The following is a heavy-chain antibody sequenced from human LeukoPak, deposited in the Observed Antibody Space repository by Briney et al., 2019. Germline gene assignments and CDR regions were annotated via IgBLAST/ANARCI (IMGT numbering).Heavy chain of an antibody. Sequence: GGSLRLSCAASGFTFSTYGMHWVRQAPGKGLEWVAFMHYDGNIKYYADSVKGRITISRDTSKNTLYLQMNSLRVEDTAVYYCAKDACSGGTCYGGWYCDLWGRGTLVTVSS. V-gene: IGHV3-30*02. CDR3: AKDACSGGTCYGGWYCDL. CDR2: MHYDGNIK. J-gene: IGHJ2*01. CDR1: GFTFSTYG. D-gene: IGHD2-15*01.